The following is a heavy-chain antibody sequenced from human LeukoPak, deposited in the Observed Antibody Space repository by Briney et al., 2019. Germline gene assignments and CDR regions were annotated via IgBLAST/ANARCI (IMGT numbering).Heavy chain of an antibody. V-gene: IGHV4-4*07. CDR1: GGSISSHY. CDR3: AREILVQGINWFDP. D-gene: IGHD3-10*01. J-gene: IGHJ5*02. CDR2: IYTSGST. Sequence: SETLSLTCTVSGGSISSHYWSWIRQPAGKGLEWIGRIYTSGSTNYNPSLKSRVTMSVDTSKNQFSLKLSSVTAADTAVYYCAREILVQGINWFDPWGQGTLVTVSS.